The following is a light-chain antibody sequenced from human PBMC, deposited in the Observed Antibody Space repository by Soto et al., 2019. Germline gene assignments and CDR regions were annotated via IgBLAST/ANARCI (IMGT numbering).Light chain of an antibody. CDR3: SSYAGSNNLL. CDR2: EVS. CDR1: SSDIGAYNY. J-gene: IGLJ2*01. V-gene: IGLV2-8*01. Sequence: QSALTQPPSESGSPGQSVTISCTGTSSDIGAYNYVSWYQQHPGKAPKLMIYEVSKRPSGVPDRFSGSKSGNTASLTVSGLQAEDEADYYCSSYAGSNNLLFGGGTKLTVL.